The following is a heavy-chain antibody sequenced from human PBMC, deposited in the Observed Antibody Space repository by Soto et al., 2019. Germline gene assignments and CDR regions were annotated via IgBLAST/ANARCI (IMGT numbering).Heavy chain of an antibody. J-gene: IGHJ4*02. V-gene: IGHV3-23*01. Sequence: EVQLLESGGGLVQPGGSLRLSCAASGFTFNNYAMTWVRQAPGKGLEWVSAISGGGDTTSYADSVKGRFTVSRDGSKNTLYLQMSSLRAEDTALSYCAKGRGGSGSLTPRVAFWGQGTLVTVSS. D-gene: IGHD3-10*01. CDR3: AKGRGGSGSLTPRVAF. CDR2: ISGGGDTT. CDR1: GFTFNNYA.